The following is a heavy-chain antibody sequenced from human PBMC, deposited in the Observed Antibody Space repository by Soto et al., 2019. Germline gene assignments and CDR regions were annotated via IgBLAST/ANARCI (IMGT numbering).Heavy chain of an antibody. CDR3: ARRKERSGPHYFDY. J-gene: IGHJ4*02. CDR2: MNPYGGNT. CDR1: GYTFTTYD. Sequence: GASVKVSCKASGYTFTTYDISWVRQATGQGLEWMGWMNPYGGNTGYAQKFQGRVTVTRNTSISTVYMELSGLRPDDTAVYYCARRKERSGPHYFDYWGQGSQVTVAS. D-gene: IGHD6-25*01. V-gene: IGHV1-8*01.